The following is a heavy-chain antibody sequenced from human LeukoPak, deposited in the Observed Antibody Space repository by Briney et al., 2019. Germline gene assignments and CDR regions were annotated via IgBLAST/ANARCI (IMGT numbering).Heavy chain of an antibody. D-gene: IGHD2-8*02. CDR3: AKDTGGYQHYYYYYGMDV. Sequence: GGSLRLSCAASGFTFSSYGMHWVRQAPGKGLEWVAVISYDGSNKYYAASVKGRFTISRDNSKNTLYLQMNSLRAEDTAVYYCAKDTGGYQHYYYYYGMDVWGQGTTVTVSS. CDR2: ISYDGSNK. V-gene: IGHV3-30*18. CDR1: GFTFSSYG. J-gene: IGHJ6*02.